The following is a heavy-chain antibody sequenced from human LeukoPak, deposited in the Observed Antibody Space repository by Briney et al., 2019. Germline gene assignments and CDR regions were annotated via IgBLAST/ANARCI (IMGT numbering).Heavy chain of an antibody. D-gene: IGHD1-26*01. J-gene: IGHJ4*02. V-gene: IGHV3-33*01. CDR2: IWSDGSNE. Sequence: TGGSLTLSCAASAFTFSTSGMHWVRQAPGKGLEWVAFIWSDGSNEYYADSVKGRFTISRDNSKNTLYLQMNSLRAEDTAVYYCAREGGSYHYFDYWGQGTLVTVSS. CDR1: AFTFSTSG. CDR3: AREGGSYHYFDY.